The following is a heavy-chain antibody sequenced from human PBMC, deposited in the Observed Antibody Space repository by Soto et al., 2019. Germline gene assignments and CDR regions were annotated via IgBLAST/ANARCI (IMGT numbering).Heavy chain of an antibody. V-gene: IGHV3-30*18. Sequence: QVQLVESGGGVVQPGRSLRLSCAASGFTFSTYGMHWVRQAPGKGLEWVTVISSDGNNKYNSDSVKGRFTVSRDNPKKVLYLQMHSLRTEDTAVYYCAKETTLLRGECIFDNWGQGALVTVSS. J-gene: IGHJ4*02. D-gene: IGHD4-17*01. CDR3: AKETTLLRGECIFDN. CDR2: ISSDGNNK. CDR1: GFTFSTYG.